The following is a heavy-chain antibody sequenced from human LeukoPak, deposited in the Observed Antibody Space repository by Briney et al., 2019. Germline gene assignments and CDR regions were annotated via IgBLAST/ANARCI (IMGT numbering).Heavy chain of an antibody. CDR3: ARGRAPTYYDCVWGSYRPFDY. CDR2: ISAYNGNT. CDR1: GYTFTRYG. J-gene: IGHJ4*02. Sequence: ASVKVSCKASGYTFTRYGISWVRQAPGQGLEWMGWISAYNGNTNYAQKLQGRVTMTTDTSTSTAYMELRSLRFDDTAVYYCARGRAPTYYDCVWGSYRPFDYWGQGTLVTVSS. D-gene: IGHD3-16*02. V-gene: IGHV1-18*01.